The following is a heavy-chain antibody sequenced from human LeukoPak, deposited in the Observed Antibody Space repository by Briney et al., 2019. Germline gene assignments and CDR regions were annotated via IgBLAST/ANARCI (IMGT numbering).Heavy chain of an antibody. Sequence: GGSLRLSCTVSGFTVSSNSMSWVRQAPGKGLEWVSAISGSGYSTYYADSVKGRFTISRDNSKNTLYLQMNSLRAEDTALYFCAQWSRYFDYWGQGTLVTVSS. CDR1: GFTVSSNS. J-gene: IGHJ4*02. V-gene: IGHV3-23*01. CDR3: AQWSRYFDY. D-gene: IGHD1-26*01. CDR2: ISGSGYST.